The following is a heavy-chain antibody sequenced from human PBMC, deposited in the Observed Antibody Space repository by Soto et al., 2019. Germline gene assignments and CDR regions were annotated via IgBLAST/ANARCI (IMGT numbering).Heavy chain of an antibody. CDR1: RGSFTGYY. CDR2: INHSXST. D-gene: IGHD2-8*02. Sequence: XXTLSLTCAVYRGSFTGYYWTWIRQPPGTGLEWMGXINHSXSTNYTKTPKXXVNISVDXXKNQFSLKMTSVTAADTAVYYCARDKITGIFNYWGQGTLVTVSS. CDR3: ARDKITGIFNY. V-gene: IGHV4-34*01. J-gene: IGHJ4*02.